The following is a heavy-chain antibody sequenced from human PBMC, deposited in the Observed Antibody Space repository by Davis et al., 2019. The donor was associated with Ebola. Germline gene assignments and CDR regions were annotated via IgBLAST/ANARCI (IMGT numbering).Heavy chain of an antibody. D-gene: IGHD2-2*01. J-gene: IGHJ4*02. CDR2: IYNGGST. V-gene: IGHV4-59*08. Sequence: MPSETLSLTCTVPGGSINTDYWSWIRQTPGKGLEWIGSIYNGGSTDYNPSLKSRATISLDTSKRQVSLKLTSVTAADTAVYYCVRQRSPGFSTSWYYFDYWGQGTLVVVSS. CDR3: VRQRSPGFSTSWYYFDY. CDR1: GGSINTDY.